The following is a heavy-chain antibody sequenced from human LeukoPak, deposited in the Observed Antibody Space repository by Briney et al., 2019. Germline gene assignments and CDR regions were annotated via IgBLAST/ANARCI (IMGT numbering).Heavy chain of an antibody. Sequence: AAVTVSCKASGYTFTSYDINLVRQATAQGLEWMGWLNPNRGNTGYAQKLQGRVTMTRNISITTAYMELTDLRSEDTAVYYCARVTAAGTWTFAIWGQGTTVSV. CDR1: GYTFTSYD. V-gene: IGHV1-8*01. J-gene: IGHJ3*02. CDR2: LNPNRGNT. D-gene: IGHD6-13*01. CDR3: ARVTAAGTWTFAI.